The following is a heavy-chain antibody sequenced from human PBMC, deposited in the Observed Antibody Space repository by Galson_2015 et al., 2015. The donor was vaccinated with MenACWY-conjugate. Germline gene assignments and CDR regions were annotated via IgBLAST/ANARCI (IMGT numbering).Heavy chain of an antibody. J-gene: IGHJ4*02. CDR3: AKDMKSMEVVVAAGLLDY. V-gene: IGHV3-30*18. CDR1: GFTFSSYG. CDR2: ISYDGSNK. D-gene: IGHD2-15*01. Sequence: SLRLSCAASGFTFSSYGMHWVRQAPGKGLEWVAVISYDGSNKYYADSVKGRFTISRDNSKNTLYLQMNSLRAEDTAVYYCAKDMKSMEVVVAAGLLDYWGQGTLVTVSS.